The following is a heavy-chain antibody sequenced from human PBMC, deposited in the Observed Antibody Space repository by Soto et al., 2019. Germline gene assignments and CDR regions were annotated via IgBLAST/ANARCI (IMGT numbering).Heavy chain of an antibody. D-gene: IGHD1-26*01. Sequence: SETLSLTCAVSGYSISSGYYWGWIRQPPGKGLEWIGSIYHSGSTYYNPSLKSRVTISVDTSKNQFSLKLSSVTAADTAVYYCARDGPAFSGSYYLYWGQGTLVTVSS. V-gene: IGHV4-38-2*02. J-gene: IGHJ4*02. CDR3: ARDGPAFSGSYYLY. CDR2: IYHSGST. CDR1: GYSISSGYY.